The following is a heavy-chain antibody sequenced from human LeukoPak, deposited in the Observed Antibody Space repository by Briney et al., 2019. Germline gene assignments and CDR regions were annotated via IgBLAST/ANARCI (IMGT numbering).Heavy chain of an antibody. Sequence: SETLSLTCAVHGGSFSGYYWSWIRQPPGKGLEWIGEINHSGSTNYNPSLKSRVTISVDTSKNQFSLKLSSVTAADTAVYYCARVWGLAVAGGEIEYWGQGTLVTVSS. V-gene: IGHV4-34*01. CDR2: INHSGST. J-gene: IGHJ4*02. D-gene: IGHD6-13*01. CDR1: GGSFSGYY. CDR3: ARVWGLAVAGGEIEY.